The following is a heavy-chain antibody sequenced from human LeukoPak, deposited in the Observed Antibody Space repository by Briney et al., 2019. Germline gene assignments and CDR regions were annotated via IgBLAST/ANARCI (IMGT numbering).Heavy chain of an antibody. Sequence: GGSLRLSCPASGFTFDDYAMHWVRQAPGKGLEWVGGISWNSGSIGYADSVKGRFTISRDNAKNSLYLQMNCLRAEDTALYYCAKDLAAGSGSDTFDYWGQGTLVTVSS. V-gene: IGHV3-9*01. J-gene: IGHJ4*02. D-gene: IGHD3-10*01. CDR3: AKDLAAGSGSDTFDY. CDR2: ISWNSGSI. CDR1: GFTFDDYA.